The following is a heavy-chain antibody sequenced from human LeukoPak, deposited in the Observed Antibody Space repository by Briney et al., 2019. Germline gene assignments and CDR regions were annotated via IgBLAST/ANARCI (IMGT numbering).Heavy chain of an antibody. CDR1: GGSFSGYY. D-gene: IGHD6-13*01. CDR2: IYYSGST. J-gene: IGHJ6*03. Sequence: SETLSLTCAVYGGSFSGYYWSWIRQPPGKGLEWIGSIYYSGSTYYNPSLKSRVTISVDTSKNQFSLKLSSVTAADTAVYYCARQQPIRYYYYMDVWGKGTTVTISS. V-gene: IGHV4-34*01. CDR3: ARQQPIRYYYYMDV.